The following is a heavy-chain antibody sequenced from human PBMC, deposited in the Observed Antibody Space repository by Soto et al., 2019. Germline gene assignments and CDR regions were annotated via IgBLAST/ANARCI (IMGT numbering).Heavy chain of an antibody. CDR1: GLSITDSEMG. CDR2: IDSSGEK. J-gene: IGHJ5*02. D-gene: IGHD6-19*01. CDR3: ARRHLAVAVSPWFDP. Sequence: QVTLKESGPVLVKPTETLTLRCTVSGLSITDSEMGVSWIRQPPGQPLEWLAHIDSSGEKSYMTFLKSRLAISKDTCKSQIVLTMTSMDPADTATYYCARRHLAVAVSPWFDPWGQGIPVTVSS. V-gene: IGHV2-26*01.